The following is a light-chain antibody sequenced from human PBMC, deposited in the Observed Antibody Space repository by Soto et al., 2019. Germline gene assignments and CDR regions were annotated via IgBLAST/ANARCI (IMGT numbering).Light chain of an antibody. CDR3: QQLHSYPFT. CDR1: QGISSF. J-gene: IGKJ2*01. CDR2: VAS. V-gene: IGKV1-9*01. Sequence: DIQLTQSPSFLSASVGDRVTITCRASQGISSFLAWYQQRPGKAPKLLISVASTLQSGVPSRFSGSGSETEFTLTISSLQAEDFATYYCQQLHSYPFTFGQGTKLEIK.